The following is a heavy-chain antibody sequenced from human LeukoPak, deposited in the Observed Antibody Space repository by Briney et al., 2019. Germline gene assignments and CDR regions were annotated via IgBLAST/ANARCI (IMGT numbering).Heavy chain of an antibody. J-gene: IGHJ3*02. CDR1: GFTFNSYS. CDR3: ASGRGPADALDI. D-gene: IGHD2-15*01. Sequence: PGGSLRLSCAASGFTFNSYSMNWVRQAPGKGLEWVSYISSSSSTIYYADSVKGRFTISRDNAKNSLYLQMNSLRAEDTAVYYCASGRGPADALDIWGQGTMVTVSS. CDR2: ISSSSSTI. V-gene: IGHV3-48*01.